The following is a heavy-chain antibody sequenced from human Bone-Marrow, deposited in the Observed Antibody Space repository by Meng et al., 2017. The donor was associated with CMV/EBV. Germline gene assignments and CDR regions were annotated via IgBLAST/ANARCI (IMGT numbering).Heavy chain of an antibody. CDR3: AREPPTVTTPIIYYYGMDV. CDR2: INPSGGST. D-gene: IGHD4-11*01. J-gene: IGHJ6*02. V-gene: IGHV1-46*01. CDR1: GYTFTSYY. Sequence: ASVKVSCKASGYTFTSYYMHWVRQAPGQGLEWMGIINPSGGSTSYAQKFQGRVTMTRDTSTSTVYMELSSLRSEDTAVYYCAREPPTVTTPIIYYYGMDVWGQGTTVTVSS.